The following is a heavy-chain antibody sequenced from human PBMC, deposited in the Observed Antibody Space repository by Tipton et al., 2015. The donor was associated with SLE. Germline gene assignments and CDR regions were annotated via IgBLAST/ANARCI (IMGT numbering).Heavy chain of an antibody. D-gene: IGHD6-6*01. CDR3: ASPGIAARPGAFDI. Sequence: SLRLSCAASGFTFSSYEMNWVRQAPGKGLERVSYISSSGSTIYYADSVKGRFTISRDNAKNSLYLQMNSLRAEDTAVYYCASPGIAARPGAFDIWGQGTMVPVSS. V-gene: IGHV3-48*03. J-gene: IGHJ3*02. CDR2: ISSSGSTI. CDR1: GFTFSSYE.